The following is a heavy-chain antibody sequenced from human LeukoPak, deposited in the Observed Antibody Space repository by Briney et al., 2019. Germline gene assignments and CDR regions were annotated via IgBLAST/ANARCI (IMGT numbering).Heavy chain of an antibody. CDR2: VSSSSSHM. Sequence: GGSLRLSCAASGFTFNSYTMYWVRQARGKGLEWVSSVSSSSSHMFYADSVKGRFSISRDNAKNSLYLQMNSVRAEDTAVYYCVRDSGSSYGYYFLHWGQGTLVTVSS. CDR3: VRDSGSSYGYYFLH. D-gene: IGHD1-26*01. CDR1: GFTFNSYT. J-gene: IGHJ1*01. V-gene: IGHV3-21*01.